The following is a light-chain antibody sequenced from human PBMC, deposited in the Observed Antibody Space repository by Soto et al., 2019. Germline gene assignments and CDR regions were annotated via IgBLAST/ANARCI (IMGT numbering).Light chain of an antibody. V-gene: IGKV3-15*01. J-gene: IGKJ1*01. Sequence: EIVLTQSPGTLSFSPGERVPLSCMYSQSVNNNYLAWYQKKPGQAPRLLIYGASTRATGIPARFSGSGSGTEFTLTISSLQSEDFAVYYCQQYNNWPWTFGQGTKVDI. CDR1: QSVNNN. CDR3: QQYNNWPWT. CDR2: GAS.